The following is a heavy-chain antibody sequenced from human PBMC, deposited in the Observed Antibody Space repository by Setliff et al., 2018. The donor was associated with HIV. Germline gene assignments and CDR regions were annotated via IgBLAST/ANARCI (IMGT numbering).Heavy chain of an antibody. V-gene: IGHV3-48*04. D-gene: IGHD3-16*01. CDR2: IISSSSTT. CDR3: ARSFWGFVRNAASDI. J-gene: IGHJ3*02. CDR1: GFTFSSYS. Sequence: GGSLRLSCAASGFTFSSYSMNWVRQAPGKGREWISYIISSSSTTYYADSVKGRFTISRDNAKNSLYLQMNSLRVEYTAVYYCARSFWGFVRNAASDIWGQGTMVTVSS.